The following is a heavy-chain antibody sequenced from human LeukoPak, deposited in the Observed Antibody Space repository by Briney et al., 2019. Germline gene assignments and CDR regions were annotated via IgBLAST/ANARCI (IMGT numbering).Heavy chain of an antibody. CDR2: ISAYNGNT. J-gene: IGHJ4*02. V-gene: IGHV1-18*04. CDR1: GYTSTSYG. CDR3: ARIGSRITMVRGVPFDY. Sequence: ASVKVSCKASGYTSTSYGISWVRQAPGQGLEWMGWISAYNGNTNYAQKLQGRVTMTTDTSTSTAYMELRSLRSDDTAVYYCARIGSRITMVRGVPFDYWGQGTLVTASS. D-gene: IGHD3-10*01.